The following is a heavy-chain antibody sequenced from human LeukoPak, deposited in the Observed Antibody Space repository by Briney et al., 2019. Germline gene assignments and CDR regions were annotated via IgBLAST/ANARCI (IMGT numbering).Heavy chain of an antibody. CDR2: SDPEDGET. Sequence: GASVNVSCKVSGYTLTELSMHWVRQAPGKGLEWMGGSDPEDGETIYAQKFQGRVTMTEDTSTDTAYMELSSLRSEDTAVYYCATDLTYSSSWSAFDIWGQGTMVTVSS. D-gene: IGHD6-13*01. J-gene: IGHJ3*02. CDR1: GYTLTELS. CDR3: ATDLTYSSSWSAFDI. V-gene: IGHV1-24*01.